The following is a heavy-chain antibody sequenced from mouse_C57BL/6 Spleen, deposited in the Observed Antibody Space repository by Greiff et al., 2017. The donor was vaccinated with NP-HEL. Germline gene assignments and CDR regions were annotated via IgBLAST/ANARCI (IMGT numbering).Heavy chain of an antibody. CDR1: GFTFNTYA. D-gene: IGHD1-1*01. J-gene: IGHJ4*01. Sequence: EVQLVESGGGLVQPKGSLKLSCAASGFTFNTYAMHWVRQAPGKGLEWVARIRSKSSNYATYYADSVKARFTISRDESQSMLYLQMNNLKTEDTAMYYCVRECNVITTVVANAMDYWGQGTSVTVSS. CDR3: VRECNVITTVVANAMDY. CDR2: IRSKSSNYAT. V-gene: IGHV10-3*01.